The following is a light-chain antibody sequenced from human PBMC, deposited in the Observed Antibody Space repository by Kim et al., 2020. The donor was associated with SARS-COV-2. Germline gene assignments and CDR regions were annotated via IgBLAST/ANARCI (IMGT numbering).Light chain of an antibody. CDR3: QTWGTGIWV. Sequence: AAVKLTCTLSSRHSNYAIEWQQHQPGKGPRYLVKLNSDGNHNTGDGIPDRFSGSSSGAERYLAICSLQSEDEADYYCQTWGTGIWVFGGGTQLTVL. J-gene: IGLJ3*02. CDR1: SRHSNYA. V-gene: IGLV4-69*01. CDR2: LNSDGNH.